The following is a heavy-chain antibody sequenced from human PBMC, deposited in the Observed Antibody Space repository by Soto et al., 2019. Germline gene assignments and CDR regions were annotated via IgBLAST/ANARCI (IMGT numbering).Heavy chain of an antibody. CDR3: ARDWDDSAYHSYYFHH. J-gene: IGHJ4*02. CDR2: ISGSGSNI. D-gene: IGHD3-22*01. CDR1: GFIFSDYY. Sequence: QVQLVESGGDLVKPGGSLRLSCAASGFIFSDYYMSWIRQAPGKGLEWVSYISGSGSNIHYADSVKGRFTISMDNAKNTLYLQMNSLRVEDTAMYYCARDWDDSAYHSYYFHHWGQGTLVTVSS. V-gene: IGHV3-11*01.